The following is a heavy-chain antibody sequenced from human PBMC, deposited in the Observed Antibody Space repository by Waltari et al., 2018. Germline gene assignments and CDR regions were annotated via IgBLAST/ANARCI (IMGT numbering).Heavy chain of an antibody. J-gene: IGHJ3*02. Sequence: EVQLVESGGGLVQPGRSLRLSCAASGFTFDDSAMHWVRQAPGKGLEWVSGISWNSGSIGYADSVKGRFTISRDNAKNSLYLQMNSLRAEDMALYYCAKDRYSSGWYNAFDIWGQGTMVTVSS. CDR2: ISWNSGSI. CDR1: GFTFDDSA. CDR3: AKDRYSSGWYNAFDI. D-gene: IGHD6-19*01. V-gene: IGHV3-9*03.